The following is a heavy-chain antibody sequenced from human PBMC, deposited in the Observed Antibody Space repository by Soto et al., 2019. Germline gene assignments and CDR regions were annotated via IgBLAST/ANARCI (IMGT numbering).Heavy chain of an antibody. V-gene: IGHV3-30*18. J-gene: IGHJ4*02. CDR2: ISYDGSNK. CDR1: GFTFSSYG. CDR3: AKYDSTSSRYLDY. D-gene: IGHD6-6*01. Sequence: GGSLRLSCAASGFTFSSYGMHWVRQAPGKGLEWVAVISYDGSNKYYVDSVKGRFTISRDNSKNTLYLQMNSLRAEDTAVYYCAKYDSTSSRYLDYWGQGTLVTVSS.